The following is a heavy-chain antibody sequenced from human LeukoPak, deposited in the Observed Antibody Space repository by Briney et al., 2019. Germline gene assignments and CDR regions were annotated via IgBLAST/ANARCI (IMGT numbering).Heavy chain of an antibody. V-gene: IGHV1-2*02. CDR3: ASSITIFGVVPALLDY. D-gene: IGHD3-3*01. J-gene: IGHJ4*02. Sequence: ASVKVSCKASGYTFTGYYMHWVRQAPGQGLEWMGWINPNSGGTNYAQKFQGRVTMTRDTSISTAYMELSRLRSDDTAVYYCASSITIFGVVPALLDYWGQGTLVTVSS. CDR1: GYTFTGYY. CDR2: INPNSGGT.